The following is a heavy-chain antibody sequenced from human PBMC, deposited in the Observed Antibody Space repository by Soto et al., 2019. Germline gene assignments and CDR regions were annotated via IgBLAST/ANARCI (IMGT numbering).Heavy chain of an antibody. J-gene: IGHJ4*02. CDR3: ARRGFDSGWSLDS. Sequence: QVELVQSGAEVKKPGTSVKISCKASGYTFASYYLHWVRQAPGQGLEWMGMINPSDGFTNYAQKFQGRVTMTRDTSTSTGYMEMSSLRSDDTAVYYCARRGFDSGWSLDSWGQGTLVTVSS. CDR1: GYTFASYY. V-gene: IGHV1-46*01. CDR2: INPSDGFT. D-gene: IGHD6-19*01.